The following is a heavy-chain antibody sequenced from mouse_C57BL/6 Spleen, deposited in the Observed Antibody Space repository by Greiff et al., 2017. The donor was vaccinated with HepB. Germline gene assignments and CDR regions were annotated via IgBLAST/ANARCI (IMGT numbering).Heavy chain of an antibody. CDR2: FYPGSGSI. CDR3: ARPENYGSSYGYYAMDY. Sequence: VQLQQSGAELVKPGASVKLSCKASGYTFTEYTIHWVKQRSGQGLEWIGWFYPGSGSIKYNEKFKDKATLTADKSSSTVYMELSRLTSEDSAVYFCARPENYGSSYGYYAMDYWGQGTTVTVSS. D-gene: IGHD1-1*01. J-gene: IGHJ4*01. CDR1: GYTFTEYT. V-gene: IGHV1-62-2*01.